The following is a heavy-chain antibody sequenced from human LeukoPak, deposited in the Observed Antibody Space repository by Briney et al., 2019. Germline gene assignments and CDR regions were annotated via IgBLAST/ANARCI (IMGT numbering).Heavy chain of an antibody. CDR1: GFTFSSYA. Sequence: PGGSLRLSCATSGFTFSSYAMTWVRQAPGKGLGWVSSITDSGDGTYYADSVKGRFTISRGNSKNTLFLQVNSLRAEDTAVYYCAKGLRATYDYWGQGTLVTVSS. CDR2: ITDSGDGT. J-gene: IGHJ4*02. V-gene: IGHV3-23*01. CDR3: AKGLRATYDY.